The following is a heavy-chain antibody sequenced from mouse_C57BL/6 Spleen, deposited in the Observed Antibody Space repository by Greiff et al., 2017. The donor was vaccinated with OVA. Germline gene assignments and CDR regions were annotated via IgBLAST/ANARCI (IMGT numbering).Heavy chain of an antibody. CDR1: GFSFNTYA. CDR2: IRSKSNNYAT. Sequence: EVQLVESGGGLVQPKGSLKLSCAASGFSFNTYAMNWVRQAPGTGLEWVARIRSKSNNYATYYADSVKDRFTISRDDSESMLYLQMNNLKTEDTAMYYCVRQGYYRAMDYWGQGTSVTVSS. J-gene: IGHJ4*01. CDR3: VRQGYYRAMDY. D-gene: IGHD3-2*02. V-gene: IGHV10-1*01.